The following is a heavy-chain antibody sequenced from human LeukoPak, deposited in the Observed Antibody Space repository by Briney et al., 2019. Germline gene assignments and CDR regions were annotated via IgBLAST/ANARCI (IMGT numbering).Heavy chain of an antibody. CDR1: GYTFTGYY. V-gene: IGHV1-2*02. CDR3: ARGAPDYYDSSGYYFDY. D-gene: IGHD3-22*01. Sequence: ASVKVSCKGSGYTFTGYYMHWVRQAPGQGLEWIGWINPNSGGTNYAQKFQGRVTMTRDTSTSTAYMELSRLRSDDTAVYYCARGAPDYYDSSGYYFDYWGQGALVTVSS. J-gene: IGHJ4*02. CDR2: INPNSGGT.